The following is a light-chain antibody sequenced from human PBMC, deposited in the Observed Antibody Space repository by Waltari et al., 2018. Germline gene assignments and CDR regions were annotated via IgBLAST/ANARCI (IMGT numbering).Light chain of an antibody. CDR3: QQYNTNSPWT. CDR1: QSIRSW. J-gene: IGKJ1*01. CDR2: KAS. Sequence: DIQMTQSPSTLSASVGDRVTITCRASQSIRSWLAWYQQKPGKAPKLLIYKASTLGRGIPSRFSGSGSGTEFTLTISSLQPDDFATYYCQQYNTNSPWTFGQGTKVEIK. V-gene: IGKV1-5*03.